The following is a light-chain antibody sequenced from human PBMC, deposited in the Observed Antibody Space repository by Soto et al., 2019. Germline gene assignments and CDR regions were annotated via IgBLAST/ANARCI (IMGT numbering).Light chain of an antibody. CDR1: SSNIGSYYD. J-gene: IGLJ2*01. CDR3: RSYASSLSLVV. V-gene: IGLV1-40*01. CDR2: GDN. Sequence: QSVLTQPPSVSGAPGQRVTIPCTGSSSNIGSYYDVHWYQQLPGTVPKLLIYGDNNRPSGVPDRFSGSKSGTSASLAITGLQAEHEVDYYCRSYASSLSLVVFGGGTKVTVL.